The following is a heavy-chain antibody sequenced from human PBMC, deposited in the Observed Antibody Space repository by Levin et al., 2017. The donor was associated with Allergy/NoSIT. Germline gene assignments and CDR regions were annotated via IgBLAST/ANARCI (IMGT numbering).Heavy chain of an antibody. CDR2: IYYSGTT. D-gene: IGHD4-11*01. CDR1: GVSIGSSSYY. Sequence: SETLSLTCNVSGVSIGSSSYYWGWIRQPPGTGLDWIASIYYSGTTYYNPSLKSRVTISVDTSKSQFSLRLTSVTATDTAVYYCARRFAASSNWDFDYWGQGTLVTVSS. J-gene: IGHJ4*02. V-gene: IGHV4-39*01. CDR3: ARRFAASSNWDFDY.